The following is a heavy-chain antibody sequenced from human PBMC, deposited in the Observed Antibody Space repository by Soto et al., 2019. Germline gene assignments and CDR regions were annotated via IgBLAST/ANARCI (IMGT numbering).Heavy chain of an antibody. CDR3: AKVIGWLPEKWFGEPRDYYYYGMDV. CDR2: ISGSGGST. CDR1: GFTFSSYA. Sequence: GESLKISCAASGFTFSSYAMSWVRQAPGKGLEWVSAISGSGGSTYYADSVKGRFTISRDNSKNTLYLQMNSLRAEDTAVYYCAKVIGWLPEKWFGEPRDYYYYGMDVWGQGTTVTVSS. J-gene: IGHJ6*02. D-gene: IGHD3-10*01. V-gene: IGHV3-23*01.